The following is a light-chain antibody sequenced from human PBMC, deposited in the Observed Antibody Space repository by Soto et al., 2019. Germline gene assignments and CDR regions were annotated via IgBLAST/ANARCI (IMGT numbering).Light chain of an antibody. CDR2: SNS. Sequence: QSVLTQPPSASGTPGQRVTISCSGSSSNIGGNTVNWYQQIPGTAPKLLIYSNSQRPSGVPDRFSGSKSGSSASLAISGLQSEDEADYYCAAWDDTLNRPVFGGGTHLTVL. J-gene: IGLJ7*01. CDR3: AAWDDTLNRPV. CDR1: SSNIGGNT. V-gene: IGLV1-44*01.